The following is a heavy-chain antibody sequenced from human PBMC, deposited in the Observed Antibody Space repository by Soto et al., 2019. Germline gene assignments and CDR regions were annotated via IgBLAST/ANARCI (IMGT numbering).Heavy chain of an antibody. J-gene: IGHJ4*02. Sequence: RGSLRLSCAASGFTFSSYWMHWVRQAPGKGLVWVSRINSDGSSTSYADSVKGRFTISRDNAKNTLYLQMNSLRAEDTAVYYCAREQAPDYYGSGSLDYWGQGTLVTVSS. V-gene: IGHV3-74*01. CDR2: INSDGSST. CDR1: GFTFSSYW. CDR3: AREQAPDYYGSGSLDY. D-gene: IGHD3-10*01.